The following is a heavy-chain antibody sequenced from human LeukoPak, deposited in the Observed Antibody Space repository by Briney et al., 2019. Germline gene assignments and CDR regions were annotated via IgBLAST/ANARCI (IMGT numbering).Heavy chain of an antibody. Sequence: GRSLRLPWAASGFTFSSYGMHWVCQAPGKGLEWVAVISYDGSNKYYADSVKGRFTISRDNSKNTLYLQMNSLRAEDTAVYYCAKDTQYCSSTSCQDYYYYGMDVWGKGTTVTVSS. CDR3: AKDTQYCSSTSCQDYYYYGMDV. V-gene: IGHV3-30*18. D-gene: IGHD2-2*01. CDR1: GFTFSSYG. CDR2: ISYDGSNK. J-gene: IGHJ6*04.